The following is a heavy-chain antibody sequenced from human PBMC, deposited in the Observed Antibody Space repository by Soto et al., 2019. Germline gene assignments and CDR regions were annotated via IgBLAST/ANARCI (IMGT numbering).Heavy chain of an antibody. J-gene: IGHJ6*02. Sequence: QVQLVQSGAEVKKPGYSVKVSCKASGGTFSSYAISWVRQASGQGLEWMGGFIPIFGTANYAQKFQGRVMITPDQSTSTVYKELGSRRSEDTALYYCASWLENLTLVRGAAPSWAVWGQGTPVTVSS. CDR1: GGTFSSYA. D-gene: IGHD3-10*01. CDR2: FIPIFGTA. V-gene: IGHV1-69*01. CDR3: ASWLENLTLVRGAAPSWAV.